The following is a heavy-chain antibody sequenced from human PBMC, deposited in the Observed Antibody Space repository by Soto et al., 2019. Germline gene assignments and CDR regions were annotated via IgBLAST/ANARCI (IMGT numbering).Heavy chain of an antibody. Sequence: SLSLACGVSGGSLSGATYSWKWIPQPPGKGREWIGYIFPSGTTYYNPSLKSRVTISIDVSKNQFSLSLRSLTAADTAVYYCAKSREFDYWSQGTLVTVSS. CDR2: IFPSGTT. V-gene: IGHV4-30-2*01. J-gene: IGHJ4*02. CDR1: GGSLSGATYS. CDR3: AKSREFDY.